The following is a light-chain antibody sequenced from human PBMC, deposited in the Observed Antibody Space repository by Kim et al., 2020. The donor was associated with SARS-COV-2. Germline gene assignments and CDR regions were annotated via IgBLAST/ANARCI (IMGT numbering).Light chain of an antibody. V-gene: IGKV3-11*01. J-gene: IGKJ4*01. CDR3: QHRSSWPLT. Sequence: LSPGESATLSCRASQSISGYLGWYQQKPGQAPRLLIYDASNRATGTPARFSGGGSGTDFTLTISSLEPEDFAVYYCQHRSSWPLTFGGGTKVEIK. CDR2: DAS. CDR1: QSISGY.